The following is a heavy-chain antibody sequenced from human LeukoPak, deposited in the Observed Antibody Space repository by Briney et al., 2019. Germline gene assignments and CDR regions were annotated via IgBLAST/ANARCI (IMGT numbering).Heavy chain of an antibody. J-gene: IGHJ4*02. CDR1: GFTFSSYG. CDR3: AKNRHSSSFYYFDY. V-gene: IGHV3-30*02. CDR2: IRYDGSNK. Sequence: GGSLRLSCAASGFTFSSYGMHWVRQAPGKGLEWVTFIRYDGSNKYYAGSVKGRFTVSRDNSKNTLYLQMNSLRAEDTAVYYCAKNRHSSSFYYFDYWGQGSLVTVSS. D-gene: IGHD6-13*01.